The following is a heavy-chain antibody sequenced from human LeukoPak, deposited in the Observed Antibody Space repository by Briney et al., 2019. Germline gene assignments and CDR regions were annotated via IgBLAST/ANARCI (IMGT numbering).Heavy chain of an antibody. J-gene: IGHJ4*02. Sequence: GESLKISCKGSGYTFTTYWIAWVRQMPGKGLEWMGIIYPGDSDTRYSPSFQGQVTISADKSISTAYLQWSSLKASDTAMYYCARADSSGYYYGEYDYWGQGTRVTVSS. CDR2: IYPGDSDT. CDR3: ARADSSGYYYGEYDY. V-gene: IGHV5-51*01. D-gene: IGHD3-22*01. CDR1: GYTFTTYW.